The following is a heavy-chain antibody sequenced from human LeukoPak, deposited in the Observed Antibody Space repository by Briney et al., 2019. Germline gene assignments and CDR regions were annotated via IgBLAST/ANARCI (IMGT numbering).Heavy chain of an antibody. J-gene: IGHJ4*02. V-gene: IGHV3-7*03. CDR1: GFTLSSYN. D-gene: IGHD4-23*01. Sequence: PGGSLRLSCAASGFTLSSYNMNWVRQAPGKGLEWVANIKQDGSEKYYVDSVKGRFTISKDNAKNSLYLQMNSLRADDTALYYCAKDHDYGGNSGRYFDYWGQGTLVTVSS. CDR2: IKQDGSEK. CDR3: AKDHDYGGNSGRYFDY.